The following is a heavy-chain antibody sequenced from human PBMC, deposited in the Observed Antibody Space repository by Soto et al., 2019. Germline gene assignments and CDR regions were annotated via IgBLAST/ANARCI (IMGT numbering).Heavy chain of an antibody. CDR1: GGSISSGDYY. J-gene: IGHJ2*01. Sequence: SETLSLTCSVSGGSISSGDYYWNWIRQPPGKGLEWIGYIYNSGSTYYNSSLESRVIISVDTSKNHFSLKLTSVTAADTAVYYCARALNGDSPLYWYFGLWGRGTLVTVSS. V-gene: IGHV4-30-4*01. CDR3: ARALNGDSPLYWYFGL. D-gene: IGHD2-15*01. CDR2: IYNSGST.